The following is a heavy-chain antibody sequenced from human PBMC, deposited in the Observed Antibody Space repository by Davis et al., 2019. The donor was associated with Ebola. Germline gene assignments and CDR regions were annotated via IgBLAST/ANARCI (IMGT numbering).Heavy chain of an antibody. CDR1: GYSFTSYW. CDR2: IDPSDSYT. CDR3: ATSTIAARPWFDP. Sequence: KVSCKGSGYSFTSYWINWVRQMLGKGLEWMGRIDPSDSYTNYSPSFQGHVTISADKSISTAYLQWSSLKASDTAMYYCATSTIAARPWFDPWGQGTLVTVSS. V-gene: IGHV5-10-1*01. J-gene: IGHJ5*02. D-gene: IGHD6-6*01.